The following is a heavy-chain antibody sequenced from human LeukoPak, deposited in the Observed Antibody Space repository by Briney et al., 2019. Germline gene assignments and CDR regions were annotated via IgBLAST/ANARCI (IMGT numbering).Heavy chain of an antibody. CDR3: AREAYDFWSGYYRRFDP. V-gene: IGHV4-59*11. Sequence: SETLSLTCTVSGGSISSHYWSWIRQPPGKGLAWIGYIYYSGSTNYNPSLKSRVTISVDTSKNQFSLKLSSVTAADTAVYYCAREAYDFWSGYYRRFDPWGQGTLVTVSS. CDR2: IYYSGST. J-gene: IGHJ5*02. CDR1: GGSISSHY. D-gene: IGHD3-3*01.